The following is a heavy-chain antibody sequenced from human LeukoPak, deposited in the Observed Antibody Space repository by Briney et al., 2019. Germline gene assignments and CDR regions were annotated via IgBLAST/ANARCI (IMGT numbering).Heavy chain of an antibody. CDR2: LYSDGNT. CDR1: GFTLITNY. D-gene: IGHD1-14*01. V-gene: IGHV3-53*01. Sequence: GGSLRLSCAPSGFTLITNYMTWVRQALGNGLEWVSVLYSDGNTKYADSVQGRFTISRDNSKNTLYLEMNSLSPDDTAVDYCARGVEPLAANTLAYWGQGTLVTVCS. CDR3: ARGVEPLAANTLAY. J-gene: IGHJ4*02.